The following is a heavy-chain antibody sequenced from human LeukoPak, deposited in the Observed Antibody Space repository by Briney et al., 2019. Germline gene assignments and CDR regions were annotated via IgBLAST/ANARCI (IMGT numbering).Heavy chain of an antibody. CDR3: TRIETTVTGFDY. D-gene: IGHD4-17*01. Sequence: GGSLRLSCAASGFTFSGSAMHWVRQTSGKGLEWVGRIRSKTNSYATAYAASVKGRFTISRDDSKNTAYLQMNSLKTEDTAVYYCTRIETTVTGFDYWGQGTLVTVSS. V-gene: IGHV3-73*01. CDR2: IRSKTNSYAT. CDR1: GFTFSGSA. J-gene: IGHJ4*02.